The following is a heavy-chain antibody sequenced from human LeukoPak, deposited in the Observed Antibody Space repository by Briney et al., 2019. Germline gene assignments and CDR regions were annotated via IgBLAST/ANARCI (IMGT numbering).Heavy chain of an antibody. D-gene: IGHD6-19*01. Sequence: QPGRSLRLSCAASGFTFSAYAMHWVRQAPGKGLEWVAVISYDGSNKYYADSVKGRFTISRDNSKNTLYLQMNSLRAEDTAVYYCARDPTMKYSSGQTGGDYWGQGTLVTVSS. CDR2: ISYDGSNK. V-gene: IGHV3-30*01. J-gene: IGHJ4*02. CDR1: GFTFSAYA. CDR3: ARDPTMKYSSGQTGGDY.